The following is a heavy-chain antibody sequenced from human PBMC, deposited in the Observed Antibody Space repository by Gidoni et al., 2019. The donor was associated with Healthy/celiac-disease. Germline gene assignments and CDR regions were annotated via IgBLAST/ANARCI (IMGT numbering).Heavy chain of an antibody. Sequence: QITLKESCPTLVTPTQTLTLTWTFSGYTLSTSGAGVGWIRQPPGKALEWLGLIYWNEDQRYSPSLKSRLTITKDTSKNQVVLTMTNMDPVDTATYYCAHSPDYDNGNWFDPWGQGTLVTVSS. CDR3: AHSPDYDNGNWFDP. CDR1: GYTLSTSGAG. V-gene: IGHV2-5*01. J-gene: IGHJ5*02. CDR2: IYWNEDQ. D-gene: IGHD4-17*01.